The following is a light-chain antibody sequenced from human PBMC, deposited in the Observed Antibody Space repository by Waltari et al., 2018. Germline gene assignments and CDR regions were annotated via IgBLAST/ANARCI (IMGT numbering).Light chain of an antibody. J-gene: IGLJ3*02. CDR2: VNS. V-gene: IGLV1-44*01. CDR3: STWDYSLTTGL. Sequence: QSALTQEASVSGTVGQKVTLSCIGNSKNIDKYAVAWYQQISHGTPKTLMFVNSLSSGIPDRFFGSKSGTTASLTISGLQPEDEAVYYCSTWDYSLTTGLFGGGTKLTVI. CDR1: SKNIDKYA.